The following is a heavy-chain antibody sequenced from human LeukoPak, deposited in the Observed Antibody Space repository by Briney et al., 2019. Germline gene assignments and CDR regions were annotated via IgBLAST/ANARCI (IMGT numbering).Heavy chain of an antibody. V-gene: IGHV4-59*08. CDR3: ARVYSSSSLGP. Sequence: SETLSLTCTVSGGSISSYYWSWIRQPPGKGLEWIGYMYYSGSTNYNPSLKSRVTIAVDTSKNQFSLKLSSVTAADTAVYYCARVYSSSSLGPWGQGTLVTVSS. D-gene: IGHD6-13*01. CDR1: GGSISSYY. J-gene: IGHJ4*02. CDR2: MYYSGST.